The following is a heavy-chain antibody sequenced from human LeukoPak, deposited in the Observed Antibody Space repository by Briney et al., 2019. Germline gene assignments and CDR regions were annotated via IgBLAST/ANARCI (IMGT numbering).Heavy chain of an antibody. CDR3: ARGDWNYSPPNYAFDI. Sequence: ASVKVSCKASGYTFSRYGIGWVRQAPGQGLEYMGCISVPNGNINYAQKFQGRLTMTTDKSTSTAYMELRSLTSGDTAMYFCARGDWNYSPPNYAFDIWGQGTMVAVSS. CDR1: GYTFSRYG. J-gene: IGHJ3*02. V-gene: IGHV1-18*01. D-gene: IGHD1-7*01. CDR2: ISVPNGNI.